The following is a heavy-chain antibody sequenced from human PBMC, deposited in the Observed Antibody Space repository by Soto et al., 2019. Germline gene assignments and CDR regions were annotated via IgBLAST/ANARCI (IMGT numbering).Heavy chain of an antibody. CDR1: GFTFSSYG. CDR2: ISYDGSNK. J-gene: IGHJ6*02. CDR3: VKDRRATSLYGMGV. V-gene: IGHV3-30*18. Sequence: QVQLVESGGGVVQPGRSLRLSCAASGFTFSSYGMHWVRQAPGKGLEWVAVISYDGSNKYYADSVKGRFTISRDNSKNTLYLQMYSLGAEGTAVYYSVKDRRATSLYGMGVWGPGTRVTVSS.